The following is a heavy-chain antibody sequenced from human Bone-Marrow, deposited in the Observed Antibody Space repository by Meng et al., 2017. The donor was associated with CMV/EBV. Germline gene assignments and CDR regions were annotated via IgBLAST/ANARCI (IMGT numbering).Heavy chain of an antibody. D-gene: IGHD3-22*01. V-gene: IGHV4-59*01. CDR3: ANYYDSSGYGIEI. CDR1: GGSISSYY. J-gene: IGHJ3*02. CDR2: IYYSGST. Sequence: SETLSLTCTVSGGSISSYYWSWIRQPPGKGLEWIGYIYYSGSTNYNPSLKSRVTISVDTSKNQFSLKLSSVTAADTAVYYCANYYDSSGYGIEIWGQGTMVTVSS.